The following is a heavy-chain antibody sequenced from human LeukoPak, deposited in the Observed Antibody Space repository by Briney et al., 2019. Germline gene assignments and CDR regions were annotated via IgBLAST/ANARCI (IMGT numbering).Heavy chain of an antibody. CDR2: ISYDGSNK. V-gene: IGHV3-30*03. CDR3: ARDSGSRLNWFDP. CDR1: GFTFSSYG. D-gene: IGHD2-2*01. J-gene: IGHJ5*02. Sequence: PGRSLRLSCAASGFTFSSYGMHWVRQAPGKGLEWVAVISYDGSNKYYADSVKGRFTISRDNSKNTLYLQMNSLRAEDTAVYYCARDSGSRLNWFDPWGQGTLVTVSS.